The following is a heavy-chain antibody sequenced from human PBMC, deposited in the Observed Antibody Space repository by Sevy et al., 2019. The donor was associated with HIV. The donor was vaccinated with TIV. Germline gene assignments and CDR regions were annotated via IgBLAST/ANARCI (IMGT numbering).Heavy chain of an antibody. V-gene: IGHV6-1*01. Sequence: KQSQTISLTCVISGDSVSRNGAAWNWIRQSPSRGLEWLGRSYYRSTWHKDYAISVKSRLTITPDTSKNQFFLQLNSVTPEDTAMYYCARAVAGVYYFDYWGQGTLVTVSS. CDR1: GDSVSRNGAA. CDR3: ARAVAGVYYFDY. D-gene: IGHD6-19*01. CDR2: SYYRSTWHK. J-gene: IGHJ4*02.